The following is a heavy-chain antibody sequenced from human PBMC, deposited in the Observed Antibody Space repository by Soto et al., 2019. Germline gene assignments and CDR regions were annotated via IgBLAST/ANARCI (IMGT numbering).Heavy chain of an antibody. CDR2: IYYSGST. Sequence: QLQLQESGPGLVKPSETLSLTCTVSGGSISSSSYYWGWIRQPPGKGLEWIGSIYYSGSTYYNPSLKSRVTISVDTSKNQFSLKLSSVTAADTAVYYCARHRTFYYYDSSGYPIGDWFDPWGQGTLVTVSS. D-gene: IGHD3-22*01. CDR1: GGSISSSSYY. J-gene: IGHJ5*02. V-gene: IGHV4-39*01. CDR3: ARHRTFYYYDSSGYPIGDWFDP.